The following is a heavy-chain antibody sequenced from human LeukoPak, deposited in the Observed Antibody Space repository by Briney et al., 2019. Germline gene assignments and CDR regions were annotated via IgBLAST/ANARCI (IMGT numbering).Heavy chain of an antibody. CDR2: ISSSSSYI. D-gene: IGHD3-10*01. V-gene: IGHV3-21*01. CDR3: ARDRAIWFGELL. Sequence: GGSLRLSCAASGFTFSSYGMSWVRQAPGKGLEWVSSISSSSSYIYYADSVKGRFTISRDNAKNSLYLQMNSLRAEDTAVYYCARDRAIWFGELLWGQGTLVTVSS. J-gene: IGHJ4*02. CDR1: GFTFSSYG.